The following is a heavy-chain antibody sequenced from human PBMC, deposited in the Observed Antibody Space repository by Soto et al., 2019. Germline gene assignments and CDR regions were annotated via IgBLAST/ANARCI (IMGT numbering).Heavy chain of an antibody. V-gene: IGHV5-10-1*01. D-gene: IGHD5-12*01. CDR3: ARQIYDSDTGPNFQYYFDS. Sequence: GQALKISCKVSGYRFAGDWITCVRQEPGKGLEWMGRIDPSDSQTYYSPSFRGHVTISVTKSITTVFLQWSSLRASDTAMYYCARQIYDSDTGPNFQYYFDSWGQGTQVTVSS. J-gene: IGHJ4*02. CDR1: GYRFAGDW. CDR2: IDPSDSQT.